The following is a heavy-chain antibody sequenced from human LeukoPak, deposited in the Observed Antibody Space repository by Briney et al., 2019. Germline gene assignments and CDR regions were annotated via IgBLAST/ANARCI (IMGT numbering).Heavy chain of an antibody. J-gene: IGHJ3*02. D-gene: IGHD4-17*01. Sequence: PSETLSLTCTVSGCSISSGYYWGWIRQPPGKGLEWIGSIYHSGSTYYNPSLKSRVTISVDTSKNQFSLKLSSVTAADTAVYYCARSDYGDLAAFDIWGQGTMVTVSS. CDR2: IYHSGST. CDR1: GCSISSGYY. V-gene: IGHV4-38-2*02. CDR3: ARSDYGDLAAFDI.